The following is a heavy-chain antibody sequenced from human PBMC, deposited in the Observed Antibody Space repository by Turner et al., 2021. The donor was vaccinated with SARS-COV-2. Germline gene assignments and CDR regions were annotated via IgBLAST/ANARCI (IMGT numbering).Heavy chain of an antibody. CDR3: ASYYYDSSGYDYAFDY. Sequence: QVQQHESGPGLAKPSETLSLACPVPGCSISSYYWSWIRQTPGKGLEWIGYIYYSGSTNYNPSLESRVTISVDTSENKFSLKLSTVTAADTAVYYCASYYYDSSGYDYAFDYWGQGTLVTVSS. V-gene: IGHV4-59*01. D-gene: IGHD3-22*01. CDR2: IYYSGST. CDR1: GCSISSYY. J-gene: IGHJ4*02.